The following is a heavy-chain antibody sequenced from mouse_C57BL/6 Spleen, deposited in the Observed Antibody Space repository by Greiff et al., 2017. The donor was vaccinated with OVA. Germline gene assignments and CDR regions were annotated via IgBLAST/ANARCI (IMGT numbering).Heavy chain of an antibody. CDR2: INPNNGGT. Sequence: VQLQQSGPELVKPGASVKISCKASGYTFTDYYMNWVKQSHGKSLEWIGDINPNNGGTSYNQKFKGKATLTVDKSSSTAYMELRSLTSEDSAVYYCAISLLTTVVSYWYFDVWGTGTTVTVSS. CDR1: GYTFTDYY. V-gene: IGHV1-26*01. CDR3: AISLLTTVVSYWYFDV. D-gene: IGHD1-1*01. J-gene: IGHJ1*03.